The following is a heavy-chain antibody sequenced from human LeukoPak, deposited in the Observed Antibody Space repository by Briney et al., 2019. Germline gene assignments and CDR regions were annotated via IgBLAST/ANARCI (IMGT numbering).Heavy chain of an antibody. V-gene: IGHV4-4*02. J-gene: IGHJ4*02. CDR3: ARYDVGWYYFDY. D-gene: IGHD6-19*01. CDR1: GGSISSSNW. CDR2: IYHSGST. Sequence: PSGTLSLTCVVSGGSISSSNWWSWVRQPPEKGLEWIGEIYHSGSTNYNPSLKSRVTISVDKSKNQFSLKLSSVTAADTAVYYCARYDVGWYYFDYWGQGTLSPSPQ.